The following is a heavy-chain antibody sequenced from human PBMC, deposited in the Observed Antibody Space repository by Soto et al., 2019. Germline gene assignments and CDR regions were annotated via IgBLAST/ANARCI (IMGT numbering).Heavy chain of an antibody. J-gene: IGHJ3*02. V-gene: IGHV4-59*01. CDR2: IYYSGST. CDR1: GGSISSYY. Sequence: SETLSLTCTVSGGSISSYYWSWIRQPPGKGLEWIGYIYYSGSTNYNPSLKSRVTISVDTSKNQFSLKLSSVTAADTAVYYCARGRITIFGVVTGDAFDIWGQGTMVTVSS. CDR3: ARGRITIFGVVTGDAFDI. D-gene: IGHD3-3*01.